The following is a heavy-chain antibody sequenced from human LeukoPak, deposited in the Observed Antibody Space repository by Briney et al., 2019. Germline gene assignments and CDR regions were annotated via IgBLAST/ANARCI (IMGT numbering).Heavy chain of an antibody. D-gene: IGHD2-15*01. V-gene: IGHV4-39*01. Sequence: SETLSLTCTVSGGSNSSSRYYWRSIRQPPGKGLEWIGSIYYSGSTYYNPSLKSRVTISVDTSKNQFSLKLSSVTAADTAVYYCARRAVVVAAHVDYWGQGTLVTVSS. CDR1: GGSNSSSRYY. CDR2: IYYSGST. CDR3: ARRAVVVAAHVDY. J-gene: IGHJ4*02.